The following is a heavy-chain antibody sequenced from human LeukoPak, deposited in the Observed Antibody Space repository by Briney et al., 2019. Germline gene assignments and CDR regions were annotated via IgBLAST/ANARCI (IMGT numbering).Heavy chain of an antibody. CDR2: MNGDGSST. V-gene: IGHV3-74*01. Sequence: GGSLRLSCAASGFTFRSFWMHCVRQDPGKGLVWVSFMNGDGSSTNYADSVKGRFTISRDNAKNTLSLQMNSLRAEDTAVYYCARTATDAFDIWGQGTMVTVSS. CDR1: GFTFRSFW. D-gene: IGHD2-21*02. J-gene: IGHJ3*02. CDR3: ARTATDAFDI.